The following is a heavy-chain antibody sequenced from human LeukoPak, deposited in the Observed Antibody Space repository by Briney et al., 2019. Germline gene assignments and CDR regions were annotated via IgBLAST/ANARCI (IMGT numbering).Heavy chain of an antibody. D-gene: IGHD6-6*01. J-gene: IGHJ2*01. CDR3: ARGPVIGGHSSSSAWYFDL. CDR1: GYTFTSYY. Sequence: ASVKVSCKASGYTFTSYYMHWVRQAPGQGLEWMGIINPSGGSTGYAQKFQGRVTVTRDTSTSTVYMELSSLRSEDTAVYYCARGPVIGGHSSSSAWYFDLWGRGTLVTVSS. V-gene: IGHV1-46*01. CDR2: INPSGGST.